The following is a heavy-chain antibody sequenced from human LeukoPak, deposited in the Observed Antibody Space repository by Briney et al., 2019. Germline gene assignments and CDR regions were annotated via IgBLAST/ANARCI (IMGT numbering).Heavy chain of an antibody. CDR1: GFTFSSYW. Sequence: PGGSLRLSCAASGFTFSSYWMSWVRQAPGKGLEWVANIKQDGSEKYYVDSVKGRFTISRDNAKNSLYLQMNSLRAEDTAVYYCARDGRWLQLYYFDYWGQGTLVTVSS. J-gene: IGHJ4*02. CDR3: ARDGRWLQLYYFDY. D-gene: IGHD5-24*01. V-gene: IGHV3-7*01. CDR2: IKQDGSEK.